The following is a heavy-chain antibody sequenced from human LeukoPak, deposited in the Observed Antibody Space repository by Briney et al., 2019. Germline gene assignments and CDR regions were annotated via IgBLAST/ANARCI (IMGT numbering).Heavy chain of an antibody. D-gene: IGHD3-10*01. J-gene: IGHJ6*03. V-gene: IGHV3-11*04. CDR3: ATERGSGSLYYYYYYMDV. CDR2: ICGSGITI. Sequence: PGGSLTLSCAASGVTFSNYYMSWLRQAPGKGLEWVAYICGSGITIYYADSVKGRFTISRANAKNFPYMQMNSLRAEATAVYYCATERGSGSLYYYYYYMDVWGKGTTVSVSS. CDR1: GVTFSNYY.